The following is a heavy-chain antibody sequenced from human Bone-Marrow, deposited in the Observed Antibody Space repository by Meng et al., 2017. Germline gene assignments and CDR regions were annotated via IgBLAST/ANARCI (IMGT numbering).Heavy chain of an antibody. CDR3: ASPLREYYYDSSGFLYYFDY. V-gene: IGHV1-69*13. CDR2: IIPIFGTA. Sequence: SVKVSCKASGGTFSSYAISWVRQAPGQGLEWMGGIIPIFGTANYAQKFQGRVTITADESASTAYMELSSLRSEDTAVYYCASPLREYYYDSSGFLYYFDYWGQGTLVTGYS. D-gene: IGHD3-22*01. J-gene: IGHJ4*02. CDR1: GGTFSSYA.